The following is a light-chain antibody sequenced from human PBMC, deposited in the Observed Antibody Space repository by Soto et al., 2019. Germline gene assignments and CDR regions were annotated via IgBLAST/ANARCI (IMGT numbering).Light chain of an antibody. J-gene: IGKJ5*01. V-gene: IGKV3D-15*01. Sequence: IVLTQSPGTLSLSPGERATLSCTASQSFSSYLAWYQQKPGQAPRLLIYGASSRATGIPDRFSGSGSGIVFTLTISSLQSVDFAVYYCQQYNNWPPITFGQGARLEI. CDR2: GAS. CDR1: QSFSSY. CDR3: QQYNNWPPIT.